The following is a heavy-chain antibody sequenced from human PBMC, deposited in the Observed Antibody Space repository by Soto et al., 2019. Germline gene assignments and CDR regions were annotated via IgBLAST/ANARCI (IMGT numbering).Heavy chain of an antibody. V-gene: IGHV1-8*01. CDR2: MNPNSGNT. D-gene: IGHD3-10*01. CDR3: VRIQMVRGVIIKYYYYGMDV. Sequence: ASVKVSCKASGYTFTSYDINWVRQATGQGLEWMGWMNPNSGNTGYAQKFQGRVTMTRNTSISTAYMELSSLRSEDTAVYYCVRIQMVRGVIIKYYYYGMDVWGQGTTVTVSS. CDR1: GYTFTSYD. J-gene: IGHJ6*02.